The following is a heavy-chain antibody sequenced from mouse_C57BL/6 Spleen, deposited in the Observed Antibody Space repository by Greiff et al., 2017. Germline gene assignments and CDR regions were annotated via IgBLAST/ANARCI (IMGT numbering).Heavy chain of an antibody. Sequence: QVQLQQPGAELVKPGASVKLSCKASGYTFTSYWMHWVKQRPGRGLEWIGRIDPNSGGTKYNEKFKSKATLTVDKPSSTADMQLSSLTSEDSAVYYCARGNWDRAWFAYWGQGTLVTVSA. CDR2: IDPNSGGT. CDR1: GYTFTSYW. D-gene: IGHD4-1*01. J-gene: IGHJ3*01. CDR3: ARGNWDRAWFAY. V-gene: IGHV1-72*01.